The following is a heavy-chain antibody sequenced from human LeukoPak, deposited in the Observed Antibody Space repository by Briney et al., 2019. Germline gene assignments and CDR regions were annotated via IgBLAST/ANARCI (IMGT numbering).Heavy chain of an antibody. V-gene: IGHV4-61*01. J-gene: IGHJ6*02. CDR2: ISNSGST. Sequence: SETLSLTCSVFGDSVSSGIYYYSWIRQPPGKGPEWIGYISNSGSTDYNPSLKSRVTISGDTSKNQFSLKLTSVTSADTALYYCARAGAPYGSGNYYNSDVWGQGTTVTVSS. CDR1: GDSVSSGIYY. CDR3: ARAGAPYGSGNYYNSDV. D-gene: IGHD3-10*01.